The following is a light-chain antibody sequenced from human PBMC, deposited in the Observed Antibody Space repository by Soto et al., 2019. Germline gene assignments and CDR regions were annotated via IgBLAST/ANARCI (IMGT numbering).Light chain of an antibody. CDR1: QSVSSSY. V-gene: IGKV3-20*01. Sequence: EIVLTQSPGTLSLSPGERATLSCRASQSVSSSYLAWYQQKPGQAPRLLIYGASSRATGIPDRFSGSVSGTGFILTISRLEPVDFAVYYCQQYGSSPPWTFGQGSKVEIK. J-gene: IGKJ1*01. CDR3: QQYGSSPPWT. CDR2: GAS.